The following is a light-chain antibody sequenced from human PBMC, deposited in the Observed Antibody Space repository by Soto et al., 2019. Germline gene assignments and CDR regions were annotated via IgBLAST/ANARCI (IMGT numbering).Light chain of an antibody. V-gene: IGKV1-5*01. CDR1: QSISSW. CDR2: DAS. J-gene: IGKJ1*01. Sequence: DIQITQSPSTLSASVGDRVTITCRASQSISSWLAWYQQKPGKAPKLLIYDASSLESGVPSRFSGSGSGTEFTLTISSLQPDDFANYYCQQWTFGQGTKVDIK. CDR3: QQWT.